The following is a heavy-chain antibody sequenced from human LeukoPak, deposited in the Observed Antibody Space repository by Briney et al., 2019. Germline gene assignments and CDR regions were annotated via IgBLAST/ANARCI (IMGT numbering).Heavy chain of an antibody. CDR1: GFTFSSYS. CDR2: ISSSSSYI. V-gene: IGHV3-21*04. D-gene: IGHD6-13*01. Sequence: PGGSLRLSCAASGFTFSSYSMNWVRQAPGKGLEWVSSISSSSSYIYYADSVKGRFTISRDNAKNSLYLQMNSLRAEDTAVYYCAKSPQRIAAAGTGDYWGQGTLVTVSS. CDR3: AKSPQRIAAAGTGDY. J-gene: IGHJ4*02.